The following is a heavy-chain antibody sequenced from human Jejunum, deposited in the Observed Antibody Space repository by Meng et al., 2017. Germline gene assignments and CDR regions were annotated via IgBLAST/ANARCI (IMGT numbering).Heavy chain of an antibody. Sequence: HVQLCDSGAWVKKPGASLKVSCKASGYIFNNNGGSWVRQAPGQGPEWMGWISAYNGNTNYAQNFQGRFTMTTDTSKSTAYMELRSLRSDDTAVYYCARDLPGGTKGTWLDLWGQGTLVTVSS. CDR1: GYIFNNNG. V-gene: IGHV1-18*01. CDR2: ISAYNGNT. J-gene: IGHJ5*02. CDR3: ARDLPGGTKGTWLDL. D-gene: IGHD1-14*01.